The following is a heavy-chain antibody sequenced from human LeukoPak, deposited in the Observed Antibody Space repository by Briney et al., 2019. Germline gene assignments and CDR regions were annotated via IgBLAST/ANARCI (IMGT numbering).Heavy chain of an antibody. CDR2: IRQDGGEK. J-gene: IGHJ4*02. CDR3: ATYFYGSGTSVDY. CDR1: GFTFSSNW. Sequence: GGSLRLSCAASGFTFSSNWMTWVRQAPGKGLEWVANIRQDGGEKHYVDSVKGRFSISRDNAKNSVHLQMNSLRVEDTAVYYCATYFYGSGTSVDYWGQGTLVTVSS. V-gene: IGHV3-7*01. D-gene: IGHD3-10*01.